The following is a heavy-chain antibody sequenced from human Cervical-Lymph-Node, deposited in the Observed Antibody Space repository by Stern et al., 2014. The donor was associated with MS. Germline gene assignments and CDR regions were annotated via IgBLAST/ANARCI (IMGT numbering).Heavy chain of an antibody. V-gene: IGHV2-5*02. D-gene: IGHD2-15*01. CDR3: AHSRVKYCRGGTCYSSLFDY. Sequence: ITLKESGPTLVKPTQTVTLTCTLSGFSVATAGVGVGWIRQPPGKALEWLAPIYWDGDEFYSPSLKNRLTIIKDTSKNQVVLTMTNVDPVDTATYYCAHSRVKYCRGGTCYSSLFDYWGQGTLVTVSS. J-gene: IGHJ4*02. CDR1: GFSVATAGVG. CDR2: IYWDGDE.